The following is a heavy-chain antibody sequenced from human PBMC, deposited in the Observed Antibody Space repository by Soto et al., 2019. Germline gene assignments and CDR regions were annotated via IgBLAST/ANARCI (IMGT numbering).Heavy chain of an antibody. Sequence: LRLSCAASGFTFSNAWMSWVRQAPGKGLEWVGRIKSKTDGGTTDYAAPVKGRFTISRDDSKNTLYLQMNSLKTEDTAVYYCTTDYGSGSYYYYYYGMDVWGQGTTVTVSS. CDR1: GFTFSNAW. D-gene: IGHD3-10*01. CDR3: TTDYGSGSYYYYYYGMDV. J-gene: IGHJ6*02. V-gene: IGHV3-15*01. CDR2: IKSKTDGGTT.